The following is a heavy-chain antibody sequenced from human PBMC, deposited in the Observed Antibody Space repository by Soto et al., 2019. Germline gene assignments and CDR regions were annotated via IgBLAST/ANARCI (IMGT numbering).Heavy chain of an antibody. V-gene: IGHV1-69*12. J-gene: IGHJ3*02. Sequence: QVQLVQSGAEVKKPGSSVKVSCKASPGTFSSYDISWVRQAPGQGLEWMGGIIPIFGTANYAQKFQGRVTITADESTSTAYIELSRLRSEDTAVYYCASLGDSSGYPPVDIWGQGTMVTVSS. CDR1: PGTFSSYD. CDR3: ASLGDSSGYPPVDI. D-gene: IGHD3-22*01. CDR2: IIPIFGTA.